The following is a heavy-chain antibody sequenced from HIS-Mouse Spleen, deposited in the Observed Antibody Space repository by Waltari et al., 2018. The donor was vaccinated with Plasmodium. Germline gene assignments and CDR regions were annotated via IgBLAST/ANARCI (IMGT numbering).Heavy chain of an antibody. CDR3: ARLLPWVHGHFDY. V-gene: IGHV1-18*01. CDR2: IRAYNGNT. D-gene: IGHD1-26*01. J-gene: IGHJ4*02. CDR1: GYTFTSYG. Sequence: QVQLVQSGAEVKKPGASVKVSCKASGYTFTSYGISWVRQAPGQGLEWRGWIRAYNGNTNYAQKLQGRVTMTTDTSKSTDYMELRSLRSDDTAVYYCARLLPWVHGHFDYWGQGTLVTVSS.